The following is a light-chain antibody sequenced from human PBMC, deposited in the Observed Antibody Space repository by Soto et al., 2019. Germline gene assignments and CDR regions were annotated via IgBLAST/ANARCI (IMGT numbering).Light chain of an antibody. CDR3: ISYTTTSTLV. CDR2: GVT. Sequence: QSALTQPASVSGSPGQSITISCTGTSADVGGYKYVSWYQQHPGKAPRLMIFGVTNRPSGVSNRFSGSESGNTASLTISGLQAEDEADYFCISYTTTSTLVFGTGTKVTVL. V-gene: IGLV2-14*01. CDR1: SADVGGYKY. J-gene: IGLJ1*01.